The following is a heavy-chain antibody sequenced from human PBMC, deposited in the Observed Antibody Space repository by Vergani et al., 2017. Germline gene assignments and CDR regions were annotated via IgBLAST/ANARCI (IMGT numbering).Heavy chain of an antibody. Sequence: QLQLQESGPGLVKPSETLSLTCTVSGVSIGSNSYYWGWIRQPPGKGLEWIGTIYYTGTTYYNEAHKSRLIISVDTSKNQFSLNLTSVTAADTAVYYCTRHGRSGWAGYFQHWCQGTLVTASS. V-gene: IGHV4-39*01. CDR3: TRHGRSGWAGYFQH. D-gene: IGHD6-19*01. J-gene: IGHJ1*01. CDR1: GVSIGSNSYY. CDR2: IYYTGTT.